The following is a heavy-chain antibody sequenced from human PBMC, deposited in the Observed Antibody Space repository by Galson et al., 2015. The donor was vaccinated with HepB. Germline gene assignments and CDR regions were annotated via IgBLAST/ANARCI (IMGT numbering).Heavy chain of an antibody. CDR1: GYTFTSYS. J-gene: IGHJ4*02. D-gene: IGHD6-13*01. CDR3: ARDPHTLGGTWYPHFDY. Sequence: SVKVSCKASGYTFTSYSISWVRQAPGQGLEWMGWISTFNGNTNYAQKFQGRVTMTTDTSTTTAYMELRSLMSDDTAVYYCARDPHTLGGTWYPHFDYWGQGTLVTVSS. V-gene: IGHV1-18*01. CDR2: ISTFNGNT.